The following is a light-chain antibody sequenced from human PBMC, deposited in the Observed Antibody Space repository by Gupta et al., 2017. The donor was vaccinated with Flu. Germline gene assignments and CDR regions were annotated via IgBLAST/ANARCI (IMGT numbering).Light chain of an antibody. CDR2: GVT. CDR3: SACISSTTLV. J-gene: IGLJ2*01. V-gene: IGLV2-14*01. Sequence: QSALTQPASVSGSPGQSITISCTGTSSDIGSYNYVSWYQQHPGQARKLLIYGVTNRTSEVADRFSASKSGDTASLTISGLQAEDEADYYCSACISSTTLVFGGGIKLTVL. CDR1: SSDIGSYNY.